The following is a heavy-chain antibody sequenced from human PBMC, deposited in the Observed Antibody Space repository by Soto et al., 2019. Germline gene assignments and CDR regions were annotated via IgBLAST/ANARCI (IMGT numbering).Heavy chain of an antibody. CDR3: ARERADIVVAPVATSGMDV. Sequence: QVQLVESGGGVVPPGRSLKLSCIASGFAFGSHGMHWVRQVSGKGLEWVAVISHDGQNQYYRESVKGRFIISRDNSKNSLFLEVHSLRVEDTAVYYCARERADIVVAPVATSGMDVWGQGTAVTVSS. CDR1: GFAFGSHG. J-gene: IGHJ6*02. V-gene: IGHV3-30*03. D-gene: IGHD2-2*01. CDR2: ISHDGQNQ.